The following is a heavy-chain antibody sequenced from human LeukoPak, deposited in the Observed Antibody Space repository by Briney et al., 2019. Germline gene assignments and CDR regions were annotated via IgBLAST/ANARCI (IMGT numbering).Heavy chain of an antibody. J-gene: IGHJ4*02. D-gene: IGHD3-16*02. Sequence: ASVKVSCKASGYTFTSYDINWVRQATGQGLEWMGWMNPNSGNTGYAQKFQGRVTMTRNTSISTAYVELSSLRSEDTAVYYCARGFWGAYVWGSYPNPPDYWGQGTLVTVSS. CDR1: GYTFTSYD. V-gene: IGHV1-8*01. CDR3: ARGFWGAYVWGSYPNPPDY. CDR2: MNPNSGNT.